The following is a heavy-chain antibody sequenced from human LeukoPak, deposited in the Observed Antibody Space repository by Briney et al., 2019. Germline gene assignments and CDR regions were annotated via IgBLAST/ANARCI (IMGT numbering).Heavy chain of an antibody. CDR2: IYYSGST. CDR1: GGSISSSSYY. D-gene: IGHD3-22*01. Sequence: SETLSLTCTVSGGSISSSSYYWGWIRQPPGKGLEWIGSIYYSGSTYYNPSLKSRVTISVDTSKNQFSLKLSSVTAADTAVYYCARDPDPYYYDSSGYSPNFDYWGQGTLVTVSS. V-gene: IGHV4-39*07. J-gene: IGHJ4*02. CDR3: ARDPDPYYYDSSGYSPNFDY.